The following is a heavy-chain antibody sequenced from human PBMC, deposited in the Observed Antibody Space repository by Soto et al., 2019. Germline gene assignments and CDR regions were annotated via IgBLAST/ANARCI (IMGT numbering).Heavy chain of an antibody. CDR1: GGTFSSYA. Sequence: SVKVSGKASGGTFSSYAISWVRQAPGQGLEWMGGIIPIFGTANYAQKFQGRVTITADKSTSTAYMELSSLRSEDTAVYYCASSGYSYVGDYYYGMDVWGQGTTVTVSS. CDR3: ASSGYSYVGDYYYGMDV. J-gene: IGHJ6*02. CDR2: IIPIFGTA. D-gene: IGHD5-18*01. V-gene: IGHV1-69*06.